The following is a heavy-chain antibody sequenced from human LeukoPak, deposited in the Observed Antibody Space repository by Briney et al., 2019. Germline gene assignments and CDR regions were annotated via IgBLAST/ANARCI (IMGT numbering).Heavy chain of an antibody. Sequence: PGGSLRLSCTASGFTFGDYAMSWVRQAPGKGLEWVGFIRSRAYGGTTEYAASVKGRFTISRDDSKSIAYLQMNSLKTEDTAVYYCTRASLLKYDFWSGYPDYWGQGTLVTVSS. CDR2: IRSRAYGGTT. CDR1: GFTFGDYA. CDR3: TRASLLKYDFWSGYPDY. V-gene: IGHV3-49*04. D-gene: IGHD3-3*01. J-gene: IGHJ4*02.